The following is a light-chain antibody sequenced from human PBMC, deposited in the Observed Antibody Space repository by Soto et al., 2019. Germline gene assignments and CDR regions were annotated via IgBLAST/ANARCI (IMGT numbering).Light chain of an antibody. J-gene: IGLJ2*01. V-gene: IGLV2-14*01. Sequence: QSALTQPASVSGSPGPWITLSCTGTGSDFGGYDYVSWYQRNPGKAPKLIIYDVNNRPSGVSNRFSGSKSGNTASLTISGLQAEDEADYYCTSYASGSSHVVFGGGTKVTVL. CDR1: GSDFGGYDY. CDR3: TSYASGSSHVV. CDR2: DVN.